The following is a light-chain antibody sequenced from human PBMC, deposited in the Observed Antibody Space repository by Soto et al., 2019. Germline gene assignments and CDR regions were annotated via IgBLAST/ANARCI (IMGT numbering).Light chain of an antibody. CDR3: SAYAGSPYLYV. V-gene: IGLV2-8*01. CDR1: SFDVGGYNY. Sequence: QASLAHPRSASRSPGPSVAISCTGTSFDVGGYNYVSWYQQHPGKAPQVLMYEVSKRPSGVPDRFSGSKSGNTASLTVSGLQAEDEADYYCSAYAGSPYLYVFGSGTKVTVL. CDR2: EVS. J-gene: IGLJ1*01.